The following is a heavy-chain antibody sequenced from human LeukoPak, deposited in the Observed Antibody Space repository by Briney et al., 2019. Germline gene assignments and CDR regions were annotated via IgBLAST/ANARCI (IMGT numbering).Heavy chain of an antibody. Sequence: ASVKVSCKASGYTFTSYGISWVRQAPGQGLEWMGWISAYNGNTNYAQKLQGRVTMTTDTSTSTAYMELRSLRSDDTAVYYCARDQDSGWYYHYYYGMDVWGQGTTVTVSS. CDR3: ARDQDSGWYYHYYYGMDV. J-gene: IGHJ6*02. V-gene: IGHV1-18*01. D-gene: IGHD6-19*01. CDR2: ISAYNGNT. CDR1: GYTFTSYG.